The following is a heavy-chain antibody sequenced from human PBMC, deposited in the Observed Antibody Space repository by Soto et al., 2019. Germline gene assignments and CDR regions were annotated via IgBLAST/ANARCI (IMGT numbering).Heavy chain of an antibody. CDR2: ISSSGSTI. J-gene: IGHJ6*02. CDR1: GSTFSSYE. V-gene: IGHV3-48*03. CDR3: ARVKLGAAGMDV. Sequence: GGSLRLSCAASGSTFSSYEMNWVRQAPGKGLEWVSYISSSGSTIYYADSVKGRFTISRDNAKNSLYLQMNSLRAEDTAVYYCARVKLGAAGMDVWGQGTTVTVS. D-gene: IGHD1-26*01.